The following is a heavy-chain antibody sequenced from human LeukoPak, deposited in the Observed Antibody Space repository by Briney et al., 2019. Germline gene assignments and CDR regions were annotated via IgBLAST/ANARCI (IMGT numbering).Heavy chain of an antibody. Sequence: PSETLSLTCAVYGGSFSGYYWGWIRQPPGKGLEWIGEINHSGSTNYNPSLKSRVTISVDTSKNQWSRKLSAVTAADTAVYYCATPGGYSSNWFDPWGQGTLVTVSS. CDR1: GGSFSGYY. CDR3: ATPGGYSSNWFDP. CDR2: INHSGST. D-gene: IGHD5-18*01. V-gene: IGHV4-34*01. J-gene: IGHJ5*02.